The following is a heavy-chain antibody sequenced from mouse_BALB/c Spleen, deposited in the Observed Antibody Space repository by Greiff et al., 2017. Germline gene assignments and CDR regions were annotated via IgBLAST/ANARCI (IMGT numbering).Heavy chain of an antibody. Sequence: EVKLQESGPGLVKPSQSLSLTCTVTGYSITSDYAWNWIRQFPGNKLEWMGYISYSGSTSYNPSLKSRISITRDTSKNQFFLQLNSVTTEDTATYYCARNYGYWGQGTTLTVSS. J-gene: IGHJ2*01. D-gene: IGHD1-1*01. CDR2: ISYSGST. CDR1: GYSITSDYA. V-gene: IGHV3-2*02. CDR3: ARNYGY.